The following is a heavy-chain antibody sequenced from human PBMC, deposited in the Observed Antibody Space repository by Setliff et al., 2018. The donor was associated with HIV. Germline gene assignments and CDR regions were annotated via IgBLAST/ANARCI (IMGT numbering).Heavy chain of an antibody. J-gene: IGHJ6*04. CDR1: GFSFDDYY. D-gene: IGHD3-10*01. Sequence: ASVKVSCKASGFSFDDYYIHWVRRAPGQGLEWMGWMNPNSGVSGYGQKFQGRVTMTRDTSISTAYMELSSLTSEDTAVYYCARGKGVGGVIITGGLDVWGKGTTVTVSS. CDR3: ARGKGVGGVIITGGLDV. CDR2: MNPNSGVS. V-gene: IGHV1-8*02.